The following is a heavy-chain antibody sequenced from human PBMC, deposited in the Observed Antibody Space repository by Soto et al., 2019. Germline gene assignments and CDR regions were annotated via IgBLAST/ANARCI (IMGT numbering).Heavy chain of an antibody. CDR2: IYWDDDK. Sequence: SGPTLVNPTQTLTLTCTVSGFSLSTSGVGVGWIRQPPGKALEWLALIYWDDDKRYSPSLKSRLTITKDTSKNQVVLTMTNMDPVDTATYYCAHGNPWKDSSSWPTFDYWGQGTLVTVSS. V-gene: IGHV2-5*02. CDR3: AHGNPWKDSSSWPTFDY. J-gene: IGHJ4*02. D-gene: IGHD6-13*01. CDR1: GFSLSTSGVG.